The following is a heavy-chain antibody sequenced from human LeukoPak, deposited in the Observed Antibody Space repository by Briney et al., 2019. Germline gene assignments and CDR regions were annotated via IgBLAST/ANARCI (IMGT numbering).Heavy chain of an antibody. CDR2: IVVGSGNT. CDR3: AAADYYDSSGYYPYAFHI. Sequence: SVKVSCKSSGFTFTRSAMQWVRQARGQRLEWIGWIVVGSGNTNYAQKFQERVTITRDMSTSTAYMELSSLRSEDTAVYFCAAADYYDSSGYYPYAFHIWGQGTMVTVSS. CDR1: GFTFTRSA. V-gene: IGHV1-58*02. D-gene: IGHD3-22*01. J-gene: IGHJ3*02.